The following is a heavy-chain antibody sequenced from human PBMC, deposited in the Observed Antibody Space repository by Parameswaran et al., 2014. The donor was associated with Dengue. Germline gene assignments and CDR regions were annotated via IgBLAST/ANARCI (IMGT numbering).Heavy chain of an antibody. V-gene: IGHV1-3*01. Sequence: WVRQAPGQRLEWMGWINAGNGNTKYSQKFQGRVTITRDTSASTAYMELSSLRSEDTAVYYCARDRPYCSSTSCLYRVNWFDPWGQGTLVTVSS. D-gene: IGHD2-2*01. CDR3: ARDRPYCSSTSCLYRVNWFDP. CDR2: INAGNGNT. J-gene: IGHJ5*02.